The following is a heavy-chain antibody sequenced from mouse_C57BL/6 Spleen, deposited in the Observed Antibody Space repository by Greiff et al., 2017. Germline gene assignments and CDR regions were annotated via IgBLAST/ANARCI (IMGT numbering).Heavy chain of an antibody. D-gene: IGHD3-3*01. CDR1: GFTFTSYW. V-gene: IGHV1-7*01. CDR3: ARTDGDIDY. Sequence: VQLMESGAELAKPGASVKLSCTASGFTFTSYWMHWVKQRPGQGLEWIGYINPSSGYTKYFQKFKDKATLTADKSSSTAYMQMSSLTYEDTAVYYCARTDGDIDYWGQGTTLTVSS. J-gene: IGHJ2*01. CDR2: INPSSGYT.